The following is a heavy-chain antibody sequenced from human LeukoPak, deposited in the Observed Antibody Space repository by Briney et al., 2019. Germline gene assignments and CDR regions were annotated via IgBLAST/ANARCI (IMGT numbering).Heavy chain of an antibody. V-gene: IGHV4-34*01. CDR3: ARDETTPLPGAY. J-gene: IGHJ4*02. Sequence: SETLSLTCAVYGGSFSGYYWNWIRQPPGKGLEWIGEINHSGSTHYNPSLKSRVTMSVDTSKNQFSMKLSSVTAAGTAVYYCARDETTPLPGAYWGQGTLVTVS. D-gene: IGHD4-17*01. CDR2: INHSGST. CDR1: GGSFSGYY.